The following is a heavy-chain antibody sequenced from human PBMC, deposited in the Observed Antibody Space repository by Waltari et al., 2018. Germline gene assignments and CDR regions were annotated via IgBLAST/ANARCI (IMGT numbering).Heavy chain of an antibody. Sequence: QVQLQQWGAGLLKPSETLSLTCAVYGGSFSGYYWSWIRQPPGKGLEWIGEINHSGSTNYNPSLKSRVTISVDTSKNQFSLKLSSVTAADTAVYYCATVSSGWKDFDYWGQGTLVTVSS. J-gene: IGHJ4*02. CDR3: ATVSSGWKDFDY. D-gene: IGHD6-19*01. V-gene: IGHV4-34*01. CDR2: INHSGST. CDR1: GGSFSGYY.